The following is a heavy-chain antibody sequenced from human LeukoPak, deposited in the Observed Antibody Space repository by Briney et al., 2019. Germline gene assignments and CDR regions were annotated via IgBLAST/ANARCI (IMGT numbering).Heavy chain of an antibody. J-gene: IGHJ4*02. V-gene: IGHV4-34*01. Sequence: PSETLSLTCAVYGGSFSGYYWSWIRQPPGKGLEWIGEINHSGSTNYNPSLKSRVTISVDTSKDPFSLKLSSVTAADTAVYYCARGLTIFGVVSRNYWGQGALVTVSS. D-gene: IGHD3-3*01. CDR2: INHSGST. CDR3: ARGLTIFGVVSRNY. CDR1: GGSFSGYY.